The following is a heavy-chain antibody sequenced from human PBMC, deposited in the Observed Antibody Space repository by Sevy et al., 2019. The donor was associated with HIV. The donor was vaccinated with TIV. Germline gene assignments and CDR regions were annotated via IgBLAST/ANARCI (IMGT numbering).Heavy chain of an antibody. CDR3: ARLFYGSADY. V-gene: IGHV3-7*01. CDR2: INLDGSET. D-gene: IGHD3-10*01. Sequence: GGSLRLSCAASGFTFSSYWMSWVRQAPGKGLELLATINLDGSETFYVDSVKGRFTISRHNPRKSVYLQMTSLSAEDTAVYYCARLFYGSADYWGQGTLVTVSS. CDR1: GFTFSSYW. J-gene: IGHJ4*02.